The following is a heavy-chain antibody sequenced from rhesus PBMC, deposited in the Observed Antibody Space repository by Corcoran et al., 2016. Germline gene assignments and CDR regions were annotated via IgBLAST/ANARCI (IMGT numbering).Heavy chain of an antibody. CDR2: INGNVGRT. V-gene: IGHV4-80*01. CDR1: GGSFSSYW. D-gene: IGHD3-9*01. CDR3: ARPYEDDYGYSYNRYFDI. J-gene: IGHJ2*01. Sequence: QVQLQESGPGLVKPSETLSLTCAVSGGSFSSYWWSWIRQPPGKGLEWSGEINGNVGRTTYTPPHKSRVAISKDASKNQFSLKLSSVTAADTAVYYCARPYEDDYGYSYNRYFDIWGPGTPITISS.